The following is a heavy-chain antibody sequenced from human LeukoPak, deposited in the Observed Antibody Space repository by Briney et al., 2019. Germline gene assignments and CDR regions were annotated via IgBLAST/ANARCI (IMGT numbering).Heavy chain of an antibody. D-gene: IGHD1-26*01. V-gene: IGHV3-23*01. J-gene: IGHJ4*02. CDR3: ARDQVLLGSDY. CDR1: GFTFSNYA. CDR2: ISHDGFNT. Sequence: PGGSLRLSCAASGFTFSNYAMTWVRQAPGKGLQWVSAISHDGFNTYYADSVKGRFAISRDNSKNTLYLQMNSLRAEDTAVYYRARDQVLLGSDYWGQGTLVTVSS.